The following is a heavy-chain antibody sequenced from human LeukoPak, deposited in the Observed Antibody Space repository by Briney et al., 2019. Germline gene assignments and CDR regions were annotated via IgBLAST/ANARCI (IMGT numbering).Heavy chain of an antibody. Sequence: GGSLRLSCAASGFTFSRYGMHWVRQAPGKGLEWVAVISYDGSKKYYADSVKGRFTISRDNSKNTLYLQMNSLRAEDTAVYYCAKDWKDCSSTSCYQAYGMDGWGQGTTVTVSS. D-gene: IGHD2-2*01. CDR1: GFTFSRYG. J-gene: IGHJ6*02. V-gene: IGHV3-30*18. CDR2: ISYDGSKK. CDR3: AKDWKDCSSTSCYQAYGMDG.